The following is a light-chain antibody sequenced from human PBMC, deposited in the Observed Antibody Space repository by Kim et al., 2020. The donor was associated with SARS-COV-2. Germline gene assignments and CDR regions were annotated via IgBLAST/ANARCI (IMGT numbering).Light chain of an antibody. V-gene: IGKV2-30*01. CDR3: MQGTHWPIT. Sequence: DVVMTQSPLSLPVTLGQPASIACRASQVLVDGNGNTHLNWFQQRPGQSPRRLIYKVSNRGSGVPDRFSGSGSGTDFTLKISRVEAEDVGVYYCMQGTHWPITFGQGTRLEIK. CDR2: KVS. J-gene: IGKJ5*01. CDR1: QVLVDGNGNTH.